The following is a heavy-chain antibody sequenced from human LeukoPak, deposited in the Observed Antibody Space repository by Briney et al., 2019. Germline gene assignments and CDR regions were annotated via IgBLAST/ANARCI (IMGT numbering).Heavy chain of an antibody. V-gene: IGHV4-59*01. D-gene: IGHD3-10*01. CDR1: GGSISSYY. CDR2: IYYSGST. CDR3: ARTPHIWFGNPGSMDY. Sequence: SETLSLTCTVSGGSISSYYWSWIRQPPGKGLEWIGYIYYSGSTNYNPSLKSRVTISVDTSKNQFSLKLSSVTAADTAVYYCARTPHIWFGNPGSMDYWGQGTLVTVSS. J-gene: IGHJ4*02.